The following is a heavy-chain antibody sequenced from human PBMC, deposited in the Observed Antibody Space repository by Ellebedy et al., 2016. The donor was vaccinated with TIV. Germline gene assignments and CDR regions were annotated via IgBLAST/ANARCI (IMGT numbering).Heavy chain of an antibody. J-gene: IGHJ4*02. V-gene: IGHV3-7*01. Sequence: GESLKISCAASGFTFSTYWMSWVRQAPGRGLEWVANLKRDGGEEYYVDSVNGRFTISRDNAKNSRYLQMNSLRVEDTAVYYCARSRYPGTRSSFDSWGQGTLVTVSS. CDR2: LKRDGGEE. CDR1: GFTFSTYW. D-gene: IGHD6-6*01. CDR3: ARSRYPGTRSSFDS.